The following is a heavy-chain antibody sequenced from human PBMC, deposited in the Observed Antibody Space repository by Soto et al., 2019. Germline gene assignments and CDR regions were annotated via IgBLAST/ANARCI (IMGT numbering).Heavy chain of an antibody. CDR2: TDYSGNT. Sequence: QVQLQESGPGLVRPSETLSLTCTVSSDSISSYYWIWIRQSPGKGLEWIGYTDYSGNTNYNPSLKGRVTISGDTPKNQFSLRLSSVTAADTAVYYCARAVGDPHDNLHYWGQGTLVTVSS. CDR3: ARAVGDPHDNLHY. CDR1: SDSISSYY. J-gene: IGHJ4*02. V-gene: IGHV4-59*08. D-gene: IGHD6-19*01.